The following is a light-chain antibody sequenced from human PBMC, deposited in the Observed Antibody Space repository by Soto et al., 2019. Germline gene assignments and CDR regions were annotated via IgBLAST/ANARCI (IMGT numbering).Light chain of an antibody. Sequence: IVLTQSPGTLSLSPGERATLSCRASQSVRSNSLAWYQQKPGQAPRLLIYGASTRATGIPDRFSGSGSGTDFALTITRLEPEDFAVYYCQQYGKSPPTFGGGTNMAIK. CDR3: QQYGKSPPT. CDR1: QSVRSNS. CDR2: GAS. J-gene: IGKJ4*01. V-gene: IGKV3-20*01.